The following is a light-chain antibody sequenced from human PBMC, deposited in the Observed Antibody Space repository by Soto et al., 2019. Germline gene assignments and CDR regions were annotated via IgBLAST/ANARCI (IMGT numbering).Light chain of an antibody. CDR1: SSDVGGYNY. V-gene: IGLV2-14*01. J-gene: IGLJ2*01. CDR2: EVN. CDR3: SSYTSSSTLVV. Sequence: QSALTQPASVSGSPGQSITISCTGTSSDVGGYNYVSWYQQHPGKAPKLMIYEVNIRPSGVSNRFSGSKSGNTASLTISGLQAEDEADYYCSSYTSSSTLVVFGGGTKLTVL.